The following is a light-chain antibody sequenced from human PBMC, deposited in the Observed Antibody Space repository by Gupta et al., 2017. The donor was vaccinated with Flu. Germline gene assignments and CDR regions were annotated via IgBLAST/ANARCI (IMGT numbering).Light chain of an antibody. CDR3: HQYNSWLYT. Sequence: PAILYSAQGERSTLSGGVRQGVSTYLDWYQQKPGHAPRLLIYKAETRANGIPARFSGSGSGTEFTLTISSRQSEDFAVYYCHQYNSWLYTFGQGTMLEI. CDR1: QGVSTY. CDR2: KAE. J-gene: IGKJ2*01. V-gene: IGKV3-15*01.